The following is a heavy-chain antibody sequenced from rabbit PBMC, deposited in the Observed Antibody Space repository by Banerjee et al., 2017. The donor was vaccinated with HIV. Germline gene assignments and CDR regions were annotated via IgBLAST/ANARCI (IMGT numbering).Heavy chain of an antibody. D-gene: IGHD4-1*01. J-gene: IGHJ3*01. CDR3: ARGAYSSGWGFDL. V-gene: IGHV1S45*01. CDR2: IYTGDGGT. Sequence: QEQLEESGGDLVQPEGSLTLTCKASGLDFSSSYWMCWVRQAPGKGLEWIGSIYTGDGGTFYASWVSGRFTISLDKAQNTVFLRMTSVTVADTATYFCARGAYSSGWGFDLWGQGTLVTVS. CDR1: GLDFSSSYW.